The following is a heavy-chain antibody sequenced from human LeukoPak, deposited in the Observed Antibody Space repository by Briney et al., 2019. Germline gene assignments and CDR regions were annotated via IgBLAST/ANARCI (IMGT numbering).Heavy chain of an antibody. D-gene: IGHD6-13*01. CDR2: IKEDGSEK. Sequence: GGSLRLSCAASGFTVSNYWMSWVRQAPGKGLEWVANIKEDGSEKYYVDSVKGRFTISRDNARNSLYLQMNSLRAGDTAVYYCASGRQLGYWGQGTLVTVSS. V-gene: IGHV3-7*01. CDR1: GFTVSNYW. J-gene: IGHJ4*02. CDR3: ASGRQLGY.